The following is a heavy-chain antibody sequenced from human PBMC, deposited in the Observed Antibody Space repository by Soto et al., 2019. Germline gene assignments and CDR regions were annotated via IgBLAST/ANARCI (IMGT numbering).Heavy chain of an antibody. V-gene: IGHV3-9*01. Sequence: GGSLRLSCAASGFTFDDYAMHWVRQAPGKGLEWVSGISWNSGSIGYADSVKGRFTISRDNAKNSLYLQMNSLRAEDTALYYCAKQDYGDFDSGKFDYWGQGTLVTVSS. CDR1: GFTFDDYA. CDR3: AKQDYGDFDSGKFDY. D-gene: IGHD4-17*01. CDR2: ISWNSGSI. J-gene: IGHJ4*02.